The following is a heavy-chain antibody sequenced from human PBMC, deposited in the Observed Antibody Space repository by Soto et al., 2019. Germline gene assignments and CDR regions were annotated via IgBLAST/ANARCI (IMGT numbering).Heavy chain of an antibody. V-gene: IGHV3-33*01. Sequence: GGSLRLSCAASGFTFSSYGMHWVRQAPGKGLEWVAVIWYDGSNKYYADSVKGRFTISRDDSKNTLYLQMNSLRAEDTAVYYCARDVDYGDYGGVFDYWGQGTLVTVSS. CDR1: GFTFSSYG. CDR3: ARDVDYGDYGGVFDY. D-gene: IGHD4-17*01. J-gene: IGHJ4*02. CDR2: IWYDGSNK.